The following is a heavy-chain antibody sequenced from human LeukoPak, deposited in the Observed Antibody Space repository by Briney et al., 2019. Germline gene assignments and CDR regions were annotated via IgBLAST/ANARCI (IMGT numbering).Heavy chain of an antibody. D-gene: IGHD3-22*01. CDR1: GGSFSGDY. Sequence: SETLSLTCAVYGGSFSGDYWSWLRQPPGKGLEWIGEIHHSGITNYNPSLESRVTMSADTSKNQFSLKLSSVTAADTAVYYCARDTYYYDSSGYSSFDYWGQGTLVTVSS. CDR3: ARDTYYYDSSGYSSFDY. V-gene: IGHV4-34*01. J-gene: IGHJ4*02. CDR2: IHHSGIT.